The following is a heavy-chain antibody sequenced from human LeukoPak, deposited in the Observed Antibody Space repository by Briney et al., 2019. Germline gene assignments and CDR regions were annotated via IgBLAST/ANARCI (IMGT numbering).Heavy chain of an antibody. Sequence: GGSLRLSCAASGFTFTTYWMHWVRQAPGKGLVWVSHINSDGSITSYADSVKGRFTISRDNAENTLYLQMNSLRAEDTAVYYCARDAVDTANAVWGQGTTVTVSS. CDR1: GFTFTTYW. V-gene: IGHV3-74*01. J-gene: IGHJ6*02. CDR3: ARDAVDTANAV. D-gene: IGHD5-18*01. CDR2: INSDGSIT.